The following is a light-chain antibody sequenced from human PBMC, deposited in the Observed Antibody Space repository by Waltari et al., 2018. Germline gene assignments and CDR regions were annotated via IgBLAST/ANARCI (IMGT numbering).Light chain of an antibody. CDR3: QQSYSTFWT. V-gene: IGKV1-39*01. CDR2: AAS. Sequence: DIRMTQSPSSLSASVGDRVTIACRASQSISRYLNWYQQKAGRAPKLLIYAASSLQSGVPSRFSGSGSGTEFSLTISSLQPEDFATYYCQQSYSTFWTFGQGTKVEIK. CDR1: QSISRY. J-gene: IGKJ1*01.